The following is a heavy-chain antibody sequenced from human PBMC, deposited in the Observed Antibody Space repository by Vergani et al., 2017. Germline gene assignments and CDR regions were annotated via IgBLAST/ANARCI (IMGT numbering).Heavy chain of an antibody. D-gene: IGHD4-17*01. CDR1: GFTFSSYW. CDR2: INSDGSST. V-gene: IGHV3-74*01. CDR3: ARNLHDYGDYLPGLD. Sequence: EVQLVESGGGLVQPGGSLRLSCAASGFTFSSYWMHWVRQAPGKGLVWVSRINSDGSSTSYADSVKGRFTISRDNAKNTLYLQMNSLRAEDTAVYYCARNLHDYGDYLPGLDWGQGTLVTVSS. J-gene: IGHJ4*02.